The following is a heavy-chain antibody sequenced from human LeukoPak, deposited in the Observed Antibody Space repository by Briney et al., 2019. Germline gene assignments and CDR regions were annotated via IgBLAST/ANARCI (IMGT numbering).Heavy chain of an antibody. CDR1: GFTFSSYA. V-gene: IGHV3-74*01. Sequence: GGSLRLSCAASGFTFSSYAMSWVRLAPGKGLVWVSHINSDGSITSYADSVKGRFTISRDNAKNTLYLQMNSLRAEDTAVYYCARDAVDTANAVWGQGTTVTVSS. CDR2: INSDGSIT. D-gene: IGHD5-18*01. CDR3: ARDAVDTANAV. J-gene: IGHJ6*02.